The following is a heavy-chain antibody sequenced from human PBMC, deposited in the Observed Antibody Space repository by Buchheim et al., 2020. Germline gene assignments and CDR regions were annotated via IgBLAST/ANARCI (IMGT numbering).Heavy chain of an antibody. CDR1: GFTFSSYE. J-gene: IGHJ4*02. D-gene: IGHD3-3*01. V-gene: IGHV3-48*03. CDR2: ISSSGSTI. Sequence: EVQLVESGGGLVQPGGSLRLSCAASGFTFSSYEMNWVRQAPGKGLEWVSCISSSGSTIYYADSVKGRFTISRDNAKNSLYLQMNSLRAEETAVYYCARSLTYYDFWSGYYSQANYDYWGQGTL. CDR3: ARSLTYYDFWSGYYSQANYDY.